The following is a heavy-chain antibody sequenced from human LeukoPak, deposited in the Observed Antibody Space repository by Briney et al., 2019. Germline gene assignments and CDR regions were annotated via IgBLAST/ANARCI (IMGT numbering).Heavy chain of an antibody. CDR3: ARDTRPGDYYYYGMDV. D-gene: IGHD2-2*01. J-gene: IGHJ6*02. V-gene: IGHV3-33*01. CDR1: GFTFSGYG. Sequence: GGSLRLSCAASGFTFSGYGMHWVRQAPGKGLEWVAVIWYDGSNKYYADSVKGRFTISRDNSKNTLYLQMNSLRAEDTAVYYCARDTRPGDYYYYGMDVWGQGTTVTVSS. CDR2: IWYDGSNK.